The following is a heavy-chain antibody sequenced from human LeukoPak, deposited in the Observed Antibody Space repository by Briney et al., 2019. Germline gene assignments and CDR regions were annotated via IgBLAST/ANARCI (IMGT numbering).Heavy chain of an antibody. CDR2: IYTSGST. CDR1: GGSISSYY. D-gene: IGHD3-22*01. CDR3: ATGYTYYYDSSGSGAFDI. V-gene: IGHV4-4*07. J-gene: IGHJ3*02. Sequence: SETLSLTCTVSGGSISSYYWSWIRQPAGKGLEWIGRIYTSGSTNYNPSLKSRVTMSVDTSKNQFSLKLSSVTAADTAVYYCATGYTYYYDSSGSGAFDIWGQGTMVTVSS.